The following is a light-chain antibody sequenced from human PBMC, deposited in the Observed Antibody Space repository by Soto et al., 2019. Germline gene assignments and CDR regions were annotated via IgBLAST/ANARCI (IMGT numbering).Light chain of an antibody. V-gene: IGKV1-33*01. CDR3: QQYDNLPFS. Sequence: DIQMSQSPSSLSASVGDRVTITCQANQDISNYLNWYQHKPGKPPKLLIYDASNLETGVPSRFSGSKSGTAFTFTITSLQPEDIATYYWQQYDNLPFSFGGGTKVEIK. CDR2: DAS. CDR1: QDISNY. J-gene: IGKJ4*01.